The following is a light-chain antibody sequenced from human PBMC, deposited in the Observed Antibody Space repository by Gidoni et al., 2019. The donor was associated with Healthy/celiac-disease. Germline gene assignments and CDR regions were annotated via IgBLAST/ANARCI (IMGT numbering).Light chain of an antibody. V-gene: IGKV1-39*01. J-gene: IGKJ5*01. Sequence: DIQMTQSPSALSASVGDRVTITCRASQSISSYLNWYQQKPGKAPKLLIYAASSLQSGVPSRFSGSGSGTDFTLTISSLQPEDVATYYCQQSYSTLTFGQXTRLEIK. CDR2: AAS. CDR1: QSISSY. CDR3: QQSYSTLT.